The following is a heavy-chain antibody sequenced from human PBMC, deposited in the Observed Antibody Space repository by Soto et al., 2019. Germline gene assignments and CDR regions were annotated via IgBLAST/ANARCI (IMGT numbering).Heavy chain of an antibody. J-gene: IGHJ4*02. CDR1: GYTFTSYG. CDR3: ARDSTPPRE. Sequence: QVQLVQSGAEVKKPGASVKVSCKASGYTFTSYGISWVRQAPGQGLEWMGWISAYNGNTNYAQKIQGRVTMTTDTSTSTAYRELRRLTSADTAVYFCARDSTPPREWGQGTLVTVSS. CDR2: ISAYNGNT. V-gene: IGHV1-18*01.